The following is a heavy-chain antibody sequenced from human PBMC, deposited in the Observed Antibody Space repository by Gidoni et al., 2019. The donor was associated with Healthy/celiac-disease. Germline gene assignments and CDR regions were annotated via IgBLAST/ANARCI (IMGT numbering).Heavy chain of an antibody. Sequence: QVQLVQSGAEVKKPGASVKVSCKVSGYTLTELSMPWVRQAPGKGLEWMGGFDPEDGETIYAQKFQGRVTMTEDTSTDTAYMELSSLRSEDTAVYYCATDPVARSGSYYRHWYFDLWGRGTLVTVSS. V-gene: IGHV1-24*01. CDR3: ATDPVARSGSYYRHWYFDL. CDR2: FDPEDGET. J-gene: IGHJ2*01. CDR1: GYTLTELS. D-gene: IGHD3-10*01.